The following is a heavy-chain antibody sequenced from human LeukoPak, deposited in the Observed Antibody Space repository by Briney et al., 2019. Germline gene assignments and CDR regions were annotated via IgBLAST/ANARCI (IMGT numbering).Heavy chain of an antibody. CDR3: ARELRFLSGCYYYYYYMDV. V-gene: IGHV4-34*01. CDR2: INHSGST. J-gene: IGHJ6*03. CDR1: GGSFSGYY. D-gene: IGHD3-3*01. Sequence: TSETLSLTCAVYGGSFSGYYWSWIRQPPGKGLEWIGEINHSGSTNYNPSLKSRVTISVDTSKNQFSLKLSSVTAADTAVYYCARELRFLSGCYYYYYYMDVWGKGTTVTVSS.